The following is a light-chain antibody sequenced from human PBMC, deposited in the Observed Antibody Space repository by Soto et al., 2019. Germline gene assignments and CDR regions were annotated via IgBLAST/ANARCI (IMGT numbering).Light chain of an antibody. V-gene: IGLV1-36*01. CDR1: SFNIGNNA. Sequence: QSVLTQPPSMSDAPRQRVTISCSGSSFNIGNNAVSWYQQFPGKAPRLLIYSDDLLPSGVSDRFSGSKSGTSASLAISGLQSEDEADYYCAAWDDSLNGVVFGGGTKVTVL. CDR2: SDD. J-gene: IGLJ3*02. CDR3: AAWDDSLNGVV.